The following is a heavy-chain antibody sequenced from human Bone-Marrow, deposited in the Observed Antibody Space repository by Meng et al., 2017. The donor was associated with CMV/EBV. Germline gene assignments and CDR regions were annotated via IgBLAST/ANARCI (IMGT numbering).Heavy chain of an antibody. CDR2: ISYDGSNK. V-gene: IGHV3-30*18. J-gene: IGHJ4*02. CDR1: GFTCSSYG. CDR3: AKVGNWNRWGRDKIDY. D-gene: IGHD1-1*01. Sequence: SGFTCSSYGMHWVRQAPGKGLEWVAVISYDGSNKYYADSVKGRFTISRDNSKNTLYLQMNSLRAEDTAVYYCAKVGNWNRWGRDKIDYWGQGTLVTVSS.